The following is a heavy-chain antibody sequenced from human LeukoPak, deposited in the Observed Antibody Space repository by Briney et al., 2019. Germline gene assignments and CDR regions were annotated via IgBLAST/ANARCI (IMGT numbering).Heavy chain of an antibody. CDR1: GYSISSGYY. Sequence: SETLSLTCAVSGYSISSGYYWGWIRQPPGKGLEWIGSIYHSGSTYYNPSLKSRVTISVDTSKNQFYLKLSSVTAADPAVYYCARRPDDYWGQGTLVTVSS. CDR3: ARRPDDY. V-gene: IGHV4-38-2*01. CDR2: IYHSGST. J-gene: IGHJ4*02. D-gene: IGHD1-14*01.